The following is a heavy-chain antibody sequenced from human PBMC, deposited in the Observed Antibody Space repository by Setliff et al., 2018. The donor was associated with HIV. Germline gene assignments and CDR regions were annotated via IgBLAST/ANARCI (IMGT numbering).Heavy chain of an antibody. D-gene: IGHD3-3*01. J-gene: IGHJ4*02. Sequence: SSETLSLTCSVSNGSISNNYWSWIRQPPGKGLEWIGYIYIYNSGSTNYDPSLTSRVTISADTSRNQFSLKLTSVTAADTAIYYCARGVNFDYWGQGTQVTVSS. CDR3: ARGVNFDY. CDR2: IYIYNSGST. V-gene: IGHV4-59*01. CDR1: NGSISNNY.